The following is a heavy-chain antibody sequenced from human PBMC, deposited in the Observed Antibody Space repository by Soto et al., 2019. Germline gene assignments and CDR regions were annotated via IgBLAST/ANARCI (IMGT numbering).Heavy chain of an antibody. CDR3: ARDTPDYPNVIET. V-gene: IGHV1-69*13. CDR1: GGTFSSYA. CDR2: IIPIFGTA. Sequence: GASVKVSCKASGGTFSSYAISWVRQAPGQGLEWMGGIIPIFGTANYAQKFQGRVTITADESTSTAYMALRSLRSEDTAVYYCARDTPDYPNVIETWGEGTPV. J-gene: IGHJ5*02. D-gene: IGHD4-17*01.